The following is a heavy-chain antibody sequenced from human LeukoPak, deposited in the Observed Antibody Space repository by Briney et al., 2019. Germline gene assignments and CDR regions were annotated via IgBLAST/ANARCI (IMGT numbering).Heavy chain of an antibody. Sequence: PGRSLRLSCAASGFTFSSYAMHWVRQAPGKGLEWVAVIWYDGSNKYYADSVEGRFTISRDNAKNSLYLQMNSLRAEDTAVYYCASPGRSQRGYSYGIVGYWGQGTLVTVSS. CDR2: IWYDGSNK. CDR3: ASPGRSQRGYSYGIVGY. V-gene: IGHV3-33*08. CDR1: GFTFSSYA. D-gene: IGHD5-18*01. J-gene: IGHJ4*02.